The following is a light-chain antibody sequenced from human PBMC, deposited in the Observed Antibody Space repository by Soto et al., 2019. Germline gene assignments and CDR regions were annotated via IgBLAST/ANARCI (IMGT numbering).Light chain of an antibody. CDR2: DVT. Sequence: QSALTQPASVSGSPGQSITISCTGTISDVGGYNYVSWYQQQPGKAPKFMIYDVTNRPSGVSNRFSGSKSGNTASLTISGLQAEDEADYYCCSYTTSNTRQIVFGTGTRSPS. J-gene: IGLJ1*01. CDR3: CSYTTSNTRQIV. V-gene: IGLV2-14*01. CDR1: ISDVGGYNY.